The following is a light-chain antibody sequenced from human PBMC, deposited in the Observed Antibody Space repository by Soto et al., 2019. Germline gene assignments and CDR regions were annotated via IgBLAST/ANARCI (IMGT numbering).Light chain of an antibody. CDR1: QSIRTF. Sequence: DIQMTQSPSSLSASVGDRVTITCRASQSIRTFLNWYQQRPGKAPNLLIYTASNLHGGVPSRFSGSGSGTEFTLTISSLHPEDSATYYCQQTYDMPQPTFGGGTRVEIK. CDR3: QQTYDMPQPT. CDR2: TAS. J-gene: IGKJ4*01. V-gene: IGKV1-39*01.